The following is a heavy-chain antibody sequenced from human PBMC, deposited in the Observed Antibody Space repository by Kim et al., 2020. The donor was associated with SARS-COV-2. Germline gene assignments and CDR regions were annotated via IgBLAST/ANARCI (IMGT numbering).Heavy chain of an antibody. CDR2: IYYSGST. V-gene: IGHV4-59*08. CDR1: GGSISSYY. Sequence: SETLSLTCTVSGGSISSYYWSWIRQPPGKGLEWIGYIYYSGSTNYNPSLKSRVTISVDTSKNQISLKLSSVIAADTAEYYCARQGSGWYGLGYWGQGTLVTVSS. CDR3: ARQGSGWYGLGY. D-gene: IGHD6-19*01. J-gene: IGHJ4*02.